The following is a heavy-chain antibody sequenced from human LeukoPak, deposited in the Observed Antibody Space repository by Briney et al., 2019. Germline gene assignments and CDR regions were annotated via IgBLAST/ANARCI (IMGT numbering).Heavy chain of an antibody. CDR2: IYYSGTT. CDR3: ARVAYGSGSRLIDC. J-gene: IGHJ4*02. Sequence: SQTLSLTCTVSGGSISSDDYYWSWLRQPPGKGLEWIGFIYYSGTTYYNSSLKRRVSISVDTSKNQFSLKLTSVTAADTAVYYCARVAYGSGSRLIDCWGQGTLVTISS. V-gene: IGHV4-30-4*01. D-gene: IGHD3-10*01. CDR1: GGSISSDDYY.